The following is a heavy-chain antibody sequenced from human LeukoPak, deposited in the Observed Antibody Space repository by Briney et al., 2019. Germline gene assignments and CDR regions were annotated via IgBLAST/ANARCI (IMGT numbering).Heavy chain of an antibody. Sequence: GRSLRLSCAASGFTFSSYAMSWVRQAPGKGLEWVSTINGGGVNTHYADSVGGRFTISRDNSKNTLFLQMNSLRDEDTAVYYCAKDLYSNYGPADYWGQGNLVTVSS. J-gene: IGHJ4*02. CDR3: AKDLYSNYGPADY. CDR2: INGGGVNT. D-gene: IGHD4-11*01. V-gene: IGHV3-23*01. CDR1: GFTFSSYA.